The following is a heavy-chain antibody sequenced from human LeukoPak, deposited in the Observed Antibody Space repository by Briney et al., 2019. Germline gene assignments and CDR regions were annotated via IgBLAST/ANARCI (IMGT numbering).Heavy chain of an antibody. CDR1: GFTFSSYG. CDR2: IWYDGSNK. J-gene: IGHJ4*02. V-gene: IGHV3-30*02. CDR3: AKDAANCGGDCSPAPDY. Sequence: GGSLRLSCAASGFTFSSYGMHWVRQAPGKGLEWVAVIWYDGSNKYYADSVKGRFTISRDNSKNTLYLQMNSLRAEDTAVYYCAKDAANCGGDCSPAPDYWGQGTLVTVSS. D-gene: IGHD2-21*02.